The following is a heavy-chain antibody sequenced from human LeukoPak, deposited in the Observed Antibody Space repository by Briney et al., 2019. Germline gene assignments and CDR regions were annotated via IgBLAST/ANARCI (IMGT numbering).Heavy chain of an antibody. CDR1: GGSFSGYY. V-gene: IGHV4-34*01. CDR2: INHSGST. D-gene: IGHD2-2*01. CDR3: ARGSGYRSSTSCYDY. J-gene: IGHJ4*02. Sequence: PSGTLSLTCAVYGGSFSGYYWSWIRQPPGKGLEWIGEINHSGSTNYNPSLKSRVTISVDTSKNQFSLKLSSVTAADTAVYYCARGSGYRSSTSCYDYWGQGTLVTVSS.